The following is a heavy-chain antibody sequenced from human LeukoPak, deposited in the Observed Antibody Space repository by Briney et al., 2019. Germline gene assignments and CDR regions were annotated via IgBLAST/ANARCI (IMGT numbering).Heavy chain of an antibody. Sequence: PGGSLRLSCAASGFTFSSYGMHWVRQAPGKGLEWVAVIWYDGSNKYYADSVKGRFTISRGNSKNTLYLQMNSLRAEDTAVYYCAKDRVVYYYDSSGIDYWGQGTLVTVSS. CDR1: GFTFSSYG. D-gene: IGHD3-22*01. V-gene: IGHV3-33*06. CDR3: AKDRVVYYYDSSGIDY. CDR2: IWYDGSNK. J-gene: IGHJ4*02.